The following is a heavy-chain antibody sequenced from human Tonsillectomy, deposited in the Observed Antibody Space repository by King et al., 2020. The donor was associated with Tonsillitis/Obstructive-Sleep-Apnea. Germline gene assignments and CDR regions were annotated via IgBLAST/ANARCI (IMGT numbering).Heavy chain of an antibody. CDR2: IKQHGSEK. CDR3: ARDLLAAAGTKLGSDY. CDR1: GFTFTNYW. Sequence: VQLVESGGGLVQPGGSLRLSCAASGFTFTNYWMSWVRQAPGKGLEWVANIKQHGSEKYYVDSVKGRFTISRDNARNSLYLQMSSLRVEDTAVYYCARDLLAAAGTKLGSDYWGQGTLVTVSS. J-gene: IGHJ4*02. D-gene: IGHD6-13*01. V-gene: IGHV3-7*01.